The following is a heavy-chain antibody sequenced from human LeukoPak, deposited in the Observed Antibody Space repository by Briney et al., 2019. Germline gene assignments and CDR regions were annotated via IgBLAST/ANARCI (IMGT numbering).Heavy chain of an antibody. Sequence: GGSLRLSCAVSGFTFSSFWMSWVRQAPGKGLEWVAALKEDGSEKNYVDSVKGRFTISRDNAKNSLFLQMNSLRPEDTAVYYCVRDRSRLIYWGQGTQVTVSS. CDR2: LKEDGSEK. V-gene: IGHV3-7*01. D-gene: IGHD2-21*01. J-gene: IGHJ4*02. CDR3: VRDRSRLIY. CDR1: GFTFSSFW.